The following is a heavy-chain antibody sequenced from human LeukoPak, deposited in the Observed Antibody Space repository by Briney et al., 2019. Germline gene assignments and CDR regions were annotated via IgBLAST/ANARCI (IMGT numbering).Heavy chain of an antibody. CDR3: AKDPSAYYDSSGYTFDY. J-gene: IGHJ4*02. Sequence: GGSLRLSCAASGFTFSSYVMNWVRQAPGKGLEWVSSISDNGVTRYYADSVKGRFTISRDNSDNTVYLQMNSLRAEDTAIYYCAKDPSAYYDSSGYTFDYWGQGTLVTVSS. CDR2: ISDNGVTR. V-gene: IGHV3-23*01. CDR1: GFTFSSYV. D-gene: IGHD3-22*01.